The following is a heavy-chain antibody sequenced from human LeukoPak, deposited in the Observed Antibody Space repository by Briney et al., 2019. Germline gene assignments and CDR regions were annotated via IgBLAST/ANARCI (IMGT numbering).Heavy chain of an antibody. D-gene: IGHD3-16*01. CDR1: GYTFTNYY. CDR3: AREQGGGTFEY. V-gene: IGHV1-46*01. CDR2: SNPSRAGT. Sequence: EASVKVSCKASGYTFTNYYMHWVRQAPGQGLEWMGVSNPSRAGTNYAQKFRGRVTMTRDTSTSTVYMELSSLGSEDTAVYYCAREQGGGTFEYWGQGTLVTVSS. J-gene: IGHJ4*02.